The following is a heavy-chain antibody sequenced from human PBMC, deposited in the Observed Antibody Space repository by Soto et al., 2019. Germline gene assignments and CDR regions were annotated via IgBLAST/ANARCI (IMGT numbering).Heavy chain of an antibody. CDR1: GGSISSYY. CDR3: ARALHGVAGNYYYYYYGMDV. D-gene: IGHD6-19*01. V-gene: IGHV4-59*01. J-gene: IGHJ6*02. Sequence: SETLSLTCTVSGGSISSYYWSWIRQSPGKGLEWIGYIYYSGSTNYNPSLKSRVTISVDTSKNQFSLKLSSVTAADTAVYYCARALHGVAGNYYYYYYGMDVWGQGTTVTVSS. CDR2: IYYSGST.